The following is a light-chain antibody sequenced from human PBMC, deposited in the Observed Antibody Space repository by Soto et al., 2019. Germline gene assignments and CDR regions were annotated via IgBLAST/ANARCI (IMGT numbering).Light chain of an antibody. V-gene: IGLV2-23*03. Sequence: QSALTQPASVSGSPGQSITISCTGTSSDVGSYKFVSWYQQHPDKAPKLMIYEGSKRPSGVSDRFSGSKSGNTASLTISGLQADDEADYFCCSYAGGSNVFGAGTKVTVL. CDR3: CSYAGGSNV. J-gene: IGLJ1*01. CDR2: EGS. CDR1: SSDVGSYKF.